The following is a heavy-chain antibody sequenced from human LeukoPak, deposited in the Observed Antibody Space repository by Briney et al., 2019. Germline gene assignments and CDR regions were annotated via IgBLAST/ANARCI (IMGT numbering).Heavy chain of an antibody. J-gene: IGHJ4*02. CDR3: ARGSETDSSGSKGFFSSHY. D-gene: IGHD3-22*01. CDR1: GYTFTNYG. Sequence: ASVKVSCKASGYTFTNYGITWVRQAPGQGLEWIGWISAYSGNTYYAQRLQDRVTMTTGTSTTTAYMELRSLRSDDTAVYFCARGSETDSSGSKGFFSSHYWGQGTLVSVS. CDR2: ISAYSGNT. V-gene: IGHV1-18*01.